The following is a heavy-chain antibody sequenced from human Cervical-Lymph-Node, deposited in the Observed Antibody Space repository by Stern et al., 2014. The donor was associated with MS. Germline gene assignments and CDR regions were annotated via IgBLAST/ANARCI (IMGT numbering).Heavy chain of an antibody. CDR2: IRSEGGRS. Sequence: EVQLVESGGGLVQPGGSLRLSCTASGSTFRNYWMHWVSQAPGKGLVWVSHIRSEGGRSSYADSVRGRFTISRDNAKNTLYLQMNSLRVEDTAVYYCATDRTYRFDSWGQGILVTVSS. V-gene: IGHV3-74*01. J-gene: IGHJ4*02. CDR3: ATDRTYRFDS. CDR1: GSTFRNYW.